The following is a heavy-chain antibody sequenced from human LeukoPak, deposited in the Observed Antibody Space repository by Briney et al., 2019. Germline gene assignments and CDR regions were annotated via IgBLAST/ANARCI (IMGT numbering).Heavy chain of an antibody. D-gene: IGHD6-6*01. CDR3: ARDIAARRGHFDY. J-gene: IGHJ4*02. Sequence: PSETLSLTCTVSGGSISSYYWSWIRQPPGKGLEWIGYIFYSGSTSYNPSLKSRLTISVDTSKNQFSLKLSSVTAADTAVYYCARDIAARRGHFDYWGQGTLVTVSS. CDR2: IFYSGST. V-gene: IGHV4-59*01. CDR1: GGSISSYY.